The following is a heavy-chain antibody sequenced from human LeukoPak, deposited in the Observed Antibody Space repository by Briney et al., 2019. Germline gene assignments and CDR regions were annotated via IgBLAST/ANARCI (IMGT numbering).Heavy chain of an antibody. CDR2: MNPNSGNT. D-gene: IGHD5-24*01. CDR3: ARGRRDGSYFDY. Sequence: ASVKVSCKASRYTFTSYDINWVRQATGQGLEWMGWMNPNSGNTGYAQKFQGRVTITRNTSISTAYMELSSLRSEDTAVYYCARGRRDGSYFDYWGQGTLVTVSS. V-gene: IGHV1-8*03. J-gene: IGHJ4*02. CDR1: RYTFTSYD.